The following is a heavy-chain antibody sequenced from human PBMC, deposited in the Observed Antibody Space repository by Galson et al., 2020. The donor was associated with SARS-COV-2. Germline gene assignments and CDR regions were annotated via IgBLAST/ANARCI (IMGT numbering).Heavy chain of an antibody. J-gene: IGHJ4*02. CDR1: GYTFSGYG. CDR2: ISAHDGNT. Sequence: ASVKVSCKASGYTFSGYGIAWVRRAPGQGLEWIGWISAHDGNTNFAQKLQGRVTMTTDTSTSTGHMELRSLRSDDTAVYYCARAKPEMSTGQLLHLDYWGQGSLVTVSS. D-gene: IGHD2-8*02. CDR3: ARAKPEMSTGQLLHLDY. V-gene: IGHV1-18*04.